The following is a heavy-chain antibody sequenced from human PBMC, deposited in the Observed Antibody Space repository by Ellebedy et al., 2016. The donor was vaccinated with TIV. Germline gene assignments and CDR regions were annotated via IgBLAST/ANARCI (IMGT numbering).Heavy chain of an antibody. CDR2: IIPILGIA. CDR1: GGTFSRHV. Sequence: AASVKVSCKASGGTFSRHVISWVRQAPGQGLEWMGRIIPILGIANYAQKFQGRVTMTRNTSISTAYMELSSLRSEDTAVYYCARGYYYDSSGYPTASLEYYFDYWGQGTLVTVSS. V-gene: IGHV1-69*04. D-gene: IGHD3-22*01. CDR3: ARGYYYDSSGYPTASLEYYFDY. J-gene: IGHJ4*02.